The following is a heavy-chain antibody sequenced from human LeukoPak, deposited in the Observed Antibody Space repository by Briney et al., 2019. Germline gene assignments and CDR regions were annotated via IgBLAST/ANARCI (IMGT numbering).Heavy chain of an antibody. V-gene: IGHV3-48*01. CDR3: ARETTISGGIGVAGPQPYIYYMDV. Sequence: GGSLRLSCAASGFTFSSYSMNWIRQAPGKGLEWVSYISSSSSTIYYADSVKGRFTISRDNSKNTLYLQMNSLRAEDTAVYYCARETTISGGIGVAGPQPYIYYMDVWGKGATVTISS. D-gene: IGHD6-19*01. CDR1: GFTFSSYS. CDR2: ISSSSSTI. J-gene: IGHJ6*03.